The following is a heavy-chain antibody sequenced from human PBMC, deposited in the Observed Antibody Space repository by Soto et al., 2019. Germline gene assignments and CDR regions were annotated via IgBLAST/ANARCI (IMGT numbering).Heavy chain of an antibody. Sequence: SVKVSCKASGGTFSSYAISWVRQAPGQGLEWMGGIIPIFGTANYAQKFQGRVTITADESTSTAYMELSSLRSEDTAVYYCAHIIAVAGTYYYYYYGMDVWGQGTTVTVSS. D-gene: IGHD6-19*01. CDR1: GGTFSSYA. CDR2: IIPIFGTA. J-gene: IGHJ6*02. CDR3: AHIIAVAGTYYYYYYGMDV. V-gene: IGHV1-69*13.